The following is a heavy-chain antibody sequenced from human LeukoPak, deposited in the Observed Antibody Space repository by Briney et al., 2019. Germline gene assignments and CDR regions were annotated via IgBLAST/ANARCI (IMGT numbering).Heavy chain of an antibody. CDR1: GGSFSGYY. V-gene: IGHV4-34*01. Sequence: PSETLSLTCAVYGGSFSGYYWSWIRQPPGKGLEWIGEINHSGSTNYNPSLKSRVTISVDTSKNQFSLKLSSVTAADTAVYYCARSPWLKDIDIWGQGTMVTVSS. CDR3: ARSPWLKDIDI. CDR2: INHSGST. J-gene: IGHJ3*02. D-gene: IGHD5-18*01.